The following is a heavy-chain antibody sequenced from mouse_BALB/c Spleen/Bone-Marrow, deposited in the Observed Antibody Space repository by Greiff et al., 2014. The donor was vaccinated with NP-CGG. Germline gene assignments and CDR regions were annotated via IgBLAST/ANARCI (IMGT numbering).Heavy chain of an antibody. V-gene: IGHV7-3*02. J-gene: IGHJ2*01. CDR3: ARDYLYYFDY. CDR1: GFTFTDHY. D-gene: IGHD2-1*01. Sequence: EVKLQESGGGLVQPGGFLRLSCATSGFTFTDHYMSWVRQPPGKALEWLGFIRNKANGYTTEYSASVKGRFTISRDNSQSIVYLQTNTLRAEDSATYYCARDYLYYFDYWGQGTTLTVSS. CDR2: IRNKANGYTT.